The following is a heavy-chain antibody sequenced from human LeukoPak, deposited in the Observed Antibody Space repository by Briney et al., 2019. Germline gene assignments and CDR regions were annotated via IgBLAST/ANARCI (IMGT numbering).Heavy chain of an antibody. J-gene: IGHJ3*02. Sequence: GGSLRLSCVGTGFTFNNYWMNWVRQAPGKGLEWVANIKEDESEIYYVDSVQGRFTISRDNAKNSLYLQMNSLRAEDTAVYYCARVRVDAFDIWGQGTMVTVSS. V-gene: IGHV3-7*01. CDR1: GFTFNNYW. CDR2: IKEDESEI. CDR3: ARVRVDAFDI.